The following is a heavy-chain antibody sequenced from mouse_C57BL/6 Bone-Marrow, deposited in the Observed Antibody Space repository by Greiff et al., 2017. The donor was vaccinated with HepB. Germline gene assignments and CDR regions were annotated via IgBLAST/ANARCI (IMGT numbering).Heavy chain of an antibody. V-gene: IGHV1-55*01. CDR3: ARFKGYYYGSSY. D-gene: IGHD1-1*01. CDR2: IYPGSGST. J-gene: IGHJ2*01. CDR1: GYTFTSYW. Sequence: QVQLQQSGAELVKPGASVKMSCKASGYTFTSYWITWVKQRPGQGLEWIGDIYPGSGSTNYNEKFKSKATLTVDTSSSTAYMQLSSLTSEDSAVYYCARFKGYYYGSSYWGQGTTLTVSS.